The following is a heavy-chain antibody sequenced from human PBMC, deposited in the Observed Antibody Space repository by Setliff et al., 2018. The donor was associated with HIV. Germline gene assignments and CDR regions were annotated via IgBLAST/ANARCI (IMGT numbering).Heavy chain of an antibody. CDR2: IHTSGSA. CDR3: ARVSYTGSSYIDY. V-gene: IGHV4-4*08. Sequence: LSLTCAVSGDSMSGYYWSWIRQSPGKKLEWIGYIHTSGSASYNPPLKSRVTISIDTSKNQFSLQLSSVTAADTAVYYCARVSYTGSSYIDYWGQGTLVTVSS. CDR1: GDSMSGYY. D-gene: IGHD6-6*01. J-gene: IGHJ4*02.